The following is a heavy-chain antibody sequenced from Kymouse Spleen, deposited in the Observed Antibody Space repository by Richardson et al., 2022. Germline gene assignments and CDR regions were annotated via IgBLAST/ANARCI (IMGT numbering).Heavy chain of an antibody. CDR2: ISYDGSNK. V-gene: IGHV3-30*18. CDR1: GFTFSSYG. D-gene: IGHD3-9*01. J-gene: IGHJ4*02. CDR3: AKEGAIYDILTGYYPFY. Sequence: QVQLVESGGGVVQPGRSLRLSCAASGFTFSSYGMHWVRQAPGKGLEWVAVISYDGSNKYYADSVKGRFTISRDNSKNTLYLQMNSLRAEDTAVYYCAKEGAIYDILTGYYPFYWGQGTLVTVSS.